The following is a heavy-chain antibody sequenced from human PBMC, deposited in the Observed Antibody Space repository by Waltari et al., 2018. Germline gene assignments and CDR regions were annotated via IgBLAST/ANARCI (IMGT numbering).Heavy chain of an antibody. D-gene: IGHD6-19*01. Sequence: HVQLVESGGGGVQPGGSLRRSCGGSGFTFRSYGMHWLRQAPGQGLELVAFIPYYGSNKYYADSVKCRFTISRDKSKNTLYLQLNSLGAEDTAVYYCAKDHSSGCFDYWGQGTLVTVSS. J-gene: IGHJ4*02. CDR1: GFTFRSYG. V-gene: IGHV3-30*02. CDR3: AKDHSSGCFDY. CDR2: IPYYGSNK.